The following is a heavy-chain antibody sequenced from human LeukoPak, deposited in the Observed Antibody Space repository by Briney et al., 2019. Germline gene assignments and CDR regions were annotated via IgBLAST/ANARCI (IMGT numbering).Heavy chain of an antibody. V-gene: IGHV3-30-3*01. CDR1: GFTFSSYA. CDR2: ISYDGSNK. D-gene: IGHD5-18*01. Sequence: PGRSLRLSCAASGFTFSSYAMHWVRQAPGKGLEWVAVISYDGSNKYYADSVKGRFTISRDNSKNTLYLQMSSLRVEDTAVYYCASDREDTANLHYFDYWGQGTLVTVSS. CDR3: ASDREDTANLHYFDY. J-gene: IGHJ4*02.